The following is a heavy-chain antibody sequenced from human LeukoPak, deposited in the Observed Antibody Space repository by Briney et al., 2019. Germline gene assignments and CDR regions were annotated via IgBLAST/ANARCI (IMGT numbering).Heavy chain of an antibody. V-gene: IGHV3-72*01. J-gene: IGHJ4*02. CDR2: SRNKANSYTT. CDR1: GFTLSDHY. D-gene: IGHD3-22*01. Sequence: SGGSLRLSCAASGFTLSDHYMDWVRQAPGKGLVWVGRSRNKANSYTTIYAASVKGRFTISRDDSQNSLYLQMNSLKTEDTALYYCARLSSGYYDSSGYWGQGTLVTVSS. CDR3: ARLSSGYYDSSGY.